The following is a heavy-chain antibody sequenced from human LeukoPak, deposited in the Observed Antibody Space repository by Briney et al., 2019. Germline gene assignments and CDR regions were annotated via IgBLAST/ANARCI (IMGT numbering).Heavy chain of an antibody. CDR1: GGSISSGGYY. J-gene: IGHJ5*02. V-gene: IGHV4-61*02. CDR3: ARDKVEAVAENWFDP. Sequence: SETLSLTCTVSGGSISSGGYYWSWIRQHPGKGLEWIGRIYTSGSTNYNPSLKSRVTMSVDTSKNQFSLKLSSVTAADTAVYYCARDKVEAVAENWFDPWGQGTLVTVSS. CDR2: IYTSGST. D-gene: IGHD6-19*01.